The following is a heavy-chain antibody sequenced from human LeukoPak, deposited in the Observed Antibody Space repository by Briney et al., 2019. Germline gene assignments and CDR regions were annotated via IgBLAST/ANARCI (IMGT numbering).Heavy chain of an antibody. Sequence: SVKVSCKASGGTFSSYAISWVRQAPGQGLEWMGGIIPIFGTANYAQKFQGRVTITAGKSTSTAYMELSSLRSEDTAVYYCASEVRFGGAFDIWGRGTMVTVSS. CDR2: IIPIFGTA. V-gene: IGHV1-69*06. J-gene: IGHJ3*02. D-gene: IGHD4-23*01. CDR3: ASEVRFGGAFDI. CDR1: GGTFSSYA.